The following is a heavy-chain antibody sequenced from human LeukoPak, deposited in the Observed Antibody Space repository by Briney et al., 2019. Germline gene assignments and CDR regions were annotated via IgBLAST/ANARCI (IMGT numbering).Heavy chain of an antibody. CDR2: ISLGGEIP. Sequence: GGSLSLSCAVSGFTFSIHGMNWVRQHPGKGLEWVSCISLGGEIPNYADSVKGRFTIARDNSKDTVSLQMHSLRDEDTATYYCAKDDGWLYYNHWGQGTLVTVSS. CDR3: AKDDGWLYYNH. J-gene: IGHJ4*02. CDR1: GFTFSIHG. D-gene: IGHD3-22*01. V-gene: IGHV3-23*01.